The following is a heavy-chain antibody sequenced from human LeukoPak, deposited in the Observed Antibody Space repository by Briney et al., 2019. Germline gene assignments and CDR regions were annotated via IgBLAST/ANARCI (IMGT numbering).Heavy chain of an antibody. CDR1: GFTFSNYW. D-gene: IGHD3-10*01. Sequence: GGSLRLSCAASGFTFSNYWMSWVRQAPGKGLEWVANIKQEGSEKYYVDSVKGRFTISRDNAKNSLYLQMNSLRAEDTAVYYCARDRNYYDSGSYYNDYWGQGTLVPVSS. CDR2: IKQEGSEK. J-gene: IGHJ4*02. CDR3: ARDRNYYDSGSYYNDY. V-gene: IGHV3-7*03.